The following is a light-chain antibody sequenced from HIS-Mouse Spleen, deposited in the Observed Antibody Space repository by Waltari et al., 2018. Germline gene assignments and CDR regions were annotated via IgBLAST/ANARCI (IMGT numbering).Light chain of an antibody. J-gene: IGLJ1*01. CDR1: SSSGVCYTY. CDR2: DVS. Sequence: QSALTQPASVSGSPGQSIPISCTGTSSSGVCYTYFPWYQQHPGKAPKLMIYDVSNRPSGVSNRFSGSKSGNTASLTISGLQAEDEADYYCSSYTSSSTLVFGTGTKVTVL. V-gene: IGLV2-14*03. CDR3: SSYTSSSTLV.